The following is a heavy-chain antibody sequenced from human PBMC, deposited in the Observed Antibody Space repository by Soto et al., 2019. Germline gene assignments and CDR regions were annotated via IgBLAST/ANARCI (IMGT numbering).Heavy chain of an antibody. V-gene: IGHV3-15*01. CDR3: TTGDSSGIDAFDI. CDR1: GFTFSNAW. CDR2: IKSKTDGGTT. J-gene: IGHJ3*02. D-gene: IGHD6-25*01. Sequence: GSLRLSCAASGFTFSNAWMSWVRQAPGKGLEWVGRIKSKTDGGTTDYAAPVKGRFTISRDDSKNTLYLQMNSLKTEDTAVYYCTTGDSSGIDAFDIWGQGTMVTVSS.